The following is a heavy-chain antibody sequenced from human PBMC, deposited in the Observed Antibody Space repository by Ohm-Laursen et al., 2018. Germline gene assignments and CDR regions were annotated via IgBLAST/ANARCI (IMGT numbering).Heavy chain of an antibody. CDR2: INSDGSST. V-gene: IGHV3-74*01. CDR3: AREPYDFWSGYLYFDL. D-gene: IGHD3-3*01. Sequence: SLRLSCAASGFTFSSYWMHWVRQAPGKGLVWVSRINSDGSSTSYADSVKGRFTISRDNAKNTLYLQMNSLRAEDTAVYYCAREPYDFWSGYLYFDLWGQGTLVTVSS. J-gene: IGHJ5*02. CDR1: GFTFSSYW.